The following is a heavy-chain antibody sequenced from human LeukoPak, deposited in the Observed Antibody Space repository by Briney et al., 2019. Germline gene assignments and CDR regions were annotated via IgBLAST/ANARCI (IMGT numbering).Heavy chain of an antibody. CDR1: GFTFSSYG. D-gene: IGHD2/OR15-2a*01. Sequence: PGRSLRLSCAASGFTFSSYGMHWVRQAPGKGLEWVSVISGSGGGASYADSVKGRFTISRDNSKNTLYLQMNSLRAEDTAVYYCAKVSKGGSTRWFDPWGQGTLVTVSS. CDR2: ISGSGGGA. CDR3: AKVSKGGSTRWFDP. J-gene: IGHJ5*02. V-gene: IGHV3-23*01.